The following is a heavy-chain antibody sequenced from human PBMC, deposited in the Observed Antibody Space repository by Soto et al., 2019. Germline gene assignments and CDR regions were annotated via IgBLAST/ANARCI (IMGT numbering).Heavy chain of an antibody. V-gene: IGHV3-30-3*01. CDR3: GRVESGYISGWSVY. D-gene: IGHD6-19*01. CDR1: GFSFRSYA. CDR2: ISSDGSKK. J-gene: IGHJ4*02. Sequence: QVQLVESGGGVVPPGNSLRLSCAASGFSFRSYAIHWVRQAPGKGLEWVAVISSDGSKKYYADSVDGRFTISRDNSKNTLYLQMNSLRTDDTAFYYCGRVESGYISGWSVYWGQGTLVSVSS.